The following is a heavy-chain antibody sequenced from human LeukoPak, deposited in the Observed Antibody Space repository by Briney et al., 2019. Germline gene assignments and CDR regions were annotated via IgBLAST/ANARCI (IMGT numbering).Heavy chain of an antibody. V-gene: IGHV2-26*01. J-gene: IGHJ5*02. CDR1: GGSVSSGSYY. CDR2: IFSNDEK. Sequence: ETLSLTCTVSGGSVSSGSYYWSWIRQPPGKALEWLAHIFSNDEKSYSTSLKSRLTISKDTSKSQVVLTMTNMDPVDTATYYCARIPPSSWWFDPWGQGTLVTVSS. CDR3: ARIPPSSWWFDP.